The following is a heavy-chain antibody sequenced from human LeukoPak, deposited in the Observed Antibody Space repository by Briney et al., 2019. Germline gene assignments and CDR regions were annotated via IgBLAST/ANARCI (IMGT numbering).Heavy chain of an antibody. CDR1: GFTFGSYW. CDR2: IKHDGSEK. J-gene: IGHJ4*02. D-gene: IGHD4-17*01. V-gene: IGHV3-7*05. CDR3: ARIGRDYGDSFDY. Sequence: GGSLRLSCAASGFTFGSYWMTWLRQAPGKGPEWVANIKHDGSEKDYVDSVKGRFTISRDNARNSLYLQMSSLRAEDTAVYYCARIGRDYGDSFDYWGQGTLVTVSS.